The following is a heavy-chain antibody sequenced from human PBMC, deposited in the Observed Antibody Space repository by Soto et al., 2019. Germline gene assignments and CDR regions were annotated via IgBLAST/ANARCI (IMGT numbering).Heavy chain of an antibody. CDR3: AKWGYYDSSGSDPIDH. CDR1: GFTFSSYA. CDR2: ISGSGGST. Sequence: PSGSLRLSCAASGFTFSSYAMSWVRQAPGKGLEWVSAISGSGGSTYYADSVKGRFTISRDNSKNTLYLQMNSLRAEDTAVYYCAKWGYYDSSGSDPIDHWGQGTLVTVSS. D-gene: IGHD3-22*01. V-gene: IGHV3-23*01. J-gene: IGHJ4*02.